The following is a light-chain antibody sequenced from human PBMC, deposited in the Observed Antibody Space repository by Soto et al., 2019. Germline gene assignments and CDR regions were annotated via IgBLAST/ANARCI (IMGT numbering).Light chain of an antibody. CDR2: DAS. CDR1: QRVTSRY. V-gene: IGKV3-20*01. J-gene: IGKJ5*01. CDR3: QQYGGSPSST. Sequence: ENVLTQSPGTLSLSPGERATLSCRASQRVTSRYLAWYQQKPGQAPRLLIFDASSRATGIPDRFSGSGSGKDFTLTISRLEPEDFAVYYCQQYGGSPSSTFGQGTRLEIK.